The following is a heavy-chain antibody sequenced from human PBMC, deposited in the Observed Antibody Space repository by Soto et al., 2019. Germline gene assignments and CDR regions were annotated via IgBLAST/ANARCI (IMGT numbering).Heavy chain of an antibody. CDR1: GFTFSNSW. Sequence: EVRLVESGGGLVQPGGSLRLSCAASGFTFSNSWMHWVRQPPGKGPVWVARINSDGTITNYADSAKGRFTISRDNAKDTLYLQMNSLGAEDTAVYYCTNWNYVDYWGQGTLVTVSS. CDR2: INSDGTIT. J-gene: IGHJ4*02. V-gene: IGHV3-74*01. D-gene: IGHD1-1*01. CDR3: TNWNYVDY.